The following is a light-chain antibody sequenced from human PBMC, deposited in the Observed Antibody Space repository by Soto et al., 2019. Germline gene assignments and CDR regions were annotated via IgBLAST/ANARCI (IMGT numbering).Light chain of an antibody. CDR1: SSDVGGYDY. CDR2: EVS. CDR3: FSYTNTNNSA. V-gene: IGLV2-14*01. J-gene: IGLJ3*02. Sequence: HSALSHPASVARSPGHSITVACTGTSSDVGGYDYVSWYQQHPGKAPKLVIYEVSNRPSGVSTRFSGSKSGNTASLTISGLQAEEEADYYCFSYTNTNNSAFGGGTKVTXL.